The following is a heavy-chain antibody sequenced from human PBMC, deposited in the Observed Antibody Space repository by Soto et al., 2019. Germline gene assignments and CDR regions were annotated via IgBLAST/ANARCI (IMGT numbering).Heavy chain of an antibody. CDR1: GYPFFSIG. D-gene: IGHD3-10*01. Sequence: QVQLVQSGAEVKKPGASVKVSCKASGYPFFSIGITWVRQAPGQGLEWMGWIRPNNGNTVYAQRFQGRVTMTTDTSTSTAYMELRSLRSDDTAVYFCVRDLDGSGAYYTDYWGQGTLVTVSS. J-gene: IGHJ4*02. CDR2: IRPNNGNT. CDR3: VRDLDGSGAYYTDY. V-gene: IGHV1-18*01.